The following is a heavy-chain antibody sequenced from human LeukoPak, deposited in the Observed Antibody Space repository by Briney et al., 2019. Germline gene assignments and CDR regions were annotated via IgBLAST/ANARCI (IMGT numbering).Heavy chain of an antibody. CDR3: AREAGYYGSGFYYFDY. J-gene: IGHJ4*02. Sequence: SETLSLTCAVSGYSISSGYYWGWIRQPPGKGLEGIGSIYHSGSTYYNPSLKSRVTISVDTSKNQFSLKLSFVTAADTAVYYCAREAGYYGSGFYYFDYWGQGTLVTVSS. CDR2: IYHSGST. D-gene: IGHD3-10*01. CDR1: GYSISSGYY. V-gene: IGHV4-38-2*02.